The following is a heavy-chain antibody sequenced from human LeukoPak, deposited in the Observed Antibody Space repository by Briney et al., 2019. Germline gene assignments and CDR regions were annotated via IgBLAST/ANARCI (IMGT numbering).Heavy chain of an antibody. CDR2: ISSSSSYI. D-gene: IGHD2-21*01. J-gene: IGHJ3*02. V-gene: IGHV3-21*01. Sequence: GGSLRLSCAASGFTFSSYSMNWVRQAPGKGLEWVSSISSSSSYIYYADSVKGRFTISRDNPKNSLYLQMNSLRAEDTAVYYCARESTSIPSIWGQGTMVTVSS. CDR3: ARESTSIPSI. CDR1: GFTFSSYS.